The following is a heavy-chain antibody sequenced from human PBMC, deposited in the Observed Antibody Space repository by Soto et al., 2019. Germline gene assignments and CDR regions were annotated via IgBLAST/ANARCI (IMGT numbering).Heavy chain of an antibody. CDR1: GFTFSSYA. J-gene: IGHJ6*02. V-gene: IGHV3-23*01. Sequence: GGSLRLSCAASGFTFSSYAMSWVRQAPGKGLEWVSAISGSGGSTYYADSVKGRFNISRDNSKNTLYLQMNSLRAEDTAVYYCAKWAVARPGFEYYGMDVWGQGTTVTVSS. D-gene: IGHD5-12*01. CDR2: ISGSGGST. CDR3: AKWAVARPGFEYYGMDV.